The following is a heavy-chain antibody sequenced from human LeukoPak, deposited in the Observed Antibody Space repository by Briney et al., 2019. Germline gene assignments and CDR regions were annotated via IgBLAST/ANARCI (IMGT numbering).Heavy chain of an antibody. CDR2: ISTYNGNT. CDR3: ARVVYYDSSGYYDYYYYMDV. V-gene: IGHV1-18*01. J-gene: IGHJ6*03. CDR1: GYTFTSYG. Sequence: ASVKVSCKASGYTFTSYGISWVRQAPGQGLEWMGWISTYNGNTNYAQKLQGRITVTTDTSTSTAYMELRSLRSDDTAVYYCARVVYYDSSGYYDYYYYMDVWGKGTTVTVSS. D-gene: IGHD3-22*01.